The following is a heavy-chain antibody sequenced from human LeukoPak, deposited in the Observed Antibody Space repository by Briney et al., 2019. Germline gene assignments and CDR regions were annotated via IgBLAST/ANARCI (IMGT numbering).Heavy chain of an antibody. CDR1: GGTFSSYA. D-gene: IGHD1-1*01. Sequence: SVKVSCKASGGTFSSYAISWVRQAPGQGLEWMGRIIPILGIANYAQKFQGRVTITADKSTSTAYMELSSLRSEDTAVYHCAREHTELDYWGQGTLVTVSS. CDR3: AREHTELDY. V-gene: IGHV1-69*04. CDR2: IIPILGIA. J-gene: IGHJ4*02.